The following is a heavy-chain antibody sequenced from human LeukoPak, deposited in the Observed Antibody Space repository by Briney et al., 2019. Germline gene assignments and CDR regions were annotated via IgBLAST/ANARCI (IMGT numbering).Heavy chain of an antibody. CDR3: ARAEYYYDTSLSGSFHL. J-gene: IGHJ3*01. D-gene: IGHD3-22*01. CDR1: GGSISSYY. CDR2: IYDSGRT. Sequence: SETLSLTCTVSGGSISSYYWTWIRQPPGKGLEWIGYIYDSGRTNYNPSLKSRVTISVDTSRKQFSLKLSSVTAEDTAVYYCARAEYYYDTSLSGSFHLWGQGTMVTVSS. V-gene: IGHV4-59*01.